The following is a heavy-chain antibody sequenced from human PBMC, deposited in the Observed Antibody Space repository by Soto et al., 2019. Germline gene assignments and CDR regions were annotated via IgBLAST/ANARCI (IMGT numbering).Heavy chain of an antibody. CDR2: INPNSGGT. CDR3: ARSGVSGWYDWFDP. Sequence: ASVKVSCKASGFSFTGYYMHWVLQAPGQGLEWMGWINPNSGGTNYAQKFQGWVTMTRDTSISTAYMELSRLRSDDTAVYYCARSGVSGWYDWFDPWGQGTLVTVSS. D-gene: IGHD6-19*01. J-gene: IGHJ5*02. CDR1: GFSFTGYY. V-gene: IGHV1-2*04.